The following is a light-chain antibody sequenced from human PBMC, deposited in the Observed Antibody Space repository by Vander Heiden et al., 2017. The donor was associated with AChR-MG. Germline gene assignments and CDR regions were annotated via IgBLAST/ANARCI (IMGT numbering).Light chain of an antibody. CDR3: AAWDDSLNVV. J-gene: IGLJ2*01. V-gene: IGLV1-44*01. Sequence: QSVLTQPPSASVTPGQRVTISCSGSSSNIGSNTVNWYQQRTGTAPKLLIYSNNQRPSGVPDRFSGSKSGTSASLAISGLQSEDEADYYCAAWDDSLNVVFGGGTKLTVL. CDR2: SNN. CDR1: SSNIGSNT.